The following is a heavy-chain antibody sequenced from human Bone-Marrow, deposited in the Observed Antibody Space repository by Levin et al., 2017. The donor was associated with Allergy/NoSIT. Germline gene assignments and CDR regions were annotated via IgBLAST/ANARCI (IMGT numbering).Heavy chain of an antibody. Sequence: SQTLSLTCAVSGGSISSSSFYWGWIRQPPGKGLEWIGNIFYSGRTYYNPSLKSRVSISLDTSKNHFSLKLTSVTAADTAVYYCAREDATGSLSLDWGQGSLVTVSS. V-gene: IGHV4-39*07. CDR1: GGSISSSSFY. CDR2: IFYSGRT. D-gene: IGHD3-10*01. J-gene: IGHJ4*02. CDR3: AREDATGSLSLD.